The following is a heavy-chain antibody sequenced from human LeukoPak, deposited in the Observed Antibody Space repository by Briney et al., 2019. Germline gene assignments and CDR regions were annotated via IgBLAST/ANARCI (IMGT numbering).Heavy chain of an antibody. CDR2: IRSNSDGGTI. J-gene: IGHJ5*02. CDR3: ATDFYDTT. D-gene: IGHD3-22*01. V-gene: IGHV3-15*07. CDR1: GFTFRTYN. Sequence: GGSLRLSCAASGFTFRTYNMNWVRQAPGKGLEWVGRIRSNSDGGTIDYAAPVKGRFALSRDDSKNTLYLQMNSLQTEDTAVYYCATDFYDTTWGQGTLVTVSS.